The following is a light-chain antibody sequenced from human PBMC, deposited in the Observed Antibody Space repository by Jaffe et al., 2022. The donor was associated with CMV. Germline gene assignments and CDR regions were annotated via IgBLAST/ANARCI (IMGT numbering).Light chain of an antibody. Sequence: EIVMTQSPATLSVSPGERATLSCRASQTVRSNLAWYQQKPGQAPRLLIYGASTRATGIPARFSGSGSETEFTLTISSLQSDDVAVYYCQQYDNWHSLTFGGGTKVEIK. J-gene: IGKJ4*01. CDR1: QTVRSN. CDR3: QQYDNWHSLT. CDR2: GAS. V-gene: IGKV3-15*01.